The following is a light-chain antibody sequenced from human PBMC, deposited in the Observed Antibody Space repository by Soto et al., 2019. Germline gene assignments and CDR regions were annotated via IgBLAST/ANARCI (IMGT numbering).Light chain of an antibody. CDR2: EVT. CDR1: SSDIGGYKY. Sequence: QSALTQPASVSGSPEQSITISCTGTSSDIGGYKYVSWYQQYPGKAPKLMIYEVTNRPSGVSNRFSGSKSGNTASLTISGLQAEDEADYYCSSYTTSTASYVFGIGTKVTVL. CDR3: SSYTTSTASYV. J-gene: IGLJ1*01. V-gene: IGLV2-14*01.